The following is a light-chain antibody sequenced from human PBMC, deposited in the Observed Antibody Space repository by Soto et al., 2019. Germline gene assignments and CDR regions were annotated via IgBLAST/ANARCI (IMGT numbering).Light chain of an antibody. CDR3: QQYNNWSRT. CDR2: GAS. J-gene: IGKJ1*01. V-gene: IGKV3-15*01. CDR1: QSISSN. Sequence: EIVMTQSPATLSVSPLERAILSCRASQSISSNLAWYQQKPGQAPRLLIYGASTRATGIPARFNGSGSGTVFTLTISSLQSEDLAVYYCQQYNNWSRTFGQGTKVDIK.